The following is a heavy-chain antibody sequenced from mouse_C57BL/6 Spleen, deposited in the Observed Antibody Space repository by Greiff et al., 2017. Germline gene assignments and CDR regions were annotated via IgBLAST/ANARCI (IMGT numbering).Heavy chain of an antibody. CDR3: ARGSSGDFAY. V-gene: IGHV1-54*01. CDR1: GYAFTNYL. D-gene: IGHD3-2*02. J-gene: IGHJ3*01. CDR2: INPGSGGT. Sequence: VQLQESGAELVRPGTSVKVSCKASGYAFTNYLIEWVKQRPGQGLEWIGVINPGSGGTNYNEKFKGKATLTADKSSSTAYMQLSSLTSEDAAVYFCARGSSGDFAYWGQGTLVTVSA.